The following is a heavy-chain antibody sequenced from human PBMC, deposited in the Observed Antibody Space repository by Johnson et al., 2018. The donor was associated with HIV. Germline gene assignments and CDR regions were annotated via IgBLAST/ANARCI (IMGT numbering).Heavy chain of an antibody. D-gene: IGHD3-22*01. J-gene: IGHJ3*02. V-gene: IGHV3-30*18. CDR3: AKDSFFYDSAFDI. CDR2: ISYDESNK. CDR1: GFTFSNFG. Sequence: QVQLVESGGGVVQPGRSLRLSCAASGFTFSNFGMHWVRQAPGKGLEWVAVISYDESNKYYADSVKGRFTISRDNSKNTLYLQMNSLRAEDTAVYYCAKDSFFYDSAFDIWGQGTMVTVSS.